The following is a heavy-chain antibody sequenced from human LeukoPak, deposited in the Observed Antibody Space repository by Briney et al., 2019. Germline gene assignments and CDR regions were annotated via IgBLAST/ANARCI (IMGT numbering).Heavy chain of an antibody. J-gene: IGHJ3*02. Sequence: SETLSLTCTVSGGSISSYYWSWIRQPAGKGLEWIGRIYTSGTTNYNPSLRSRVTMSVDTSKNQFSLKLSSVTAADTAVYYCARGLVGRYYYDSSGYYRTHAFDIWGQGTMVTFSS. CDR2: IYTSGTT. CDR3: ARGLVGRYYYDSSGYYRTHAFDI. V-gene: IGHV4-4*07. CDR1: GGSISSYY. D-gene: IGHD3-22*01.